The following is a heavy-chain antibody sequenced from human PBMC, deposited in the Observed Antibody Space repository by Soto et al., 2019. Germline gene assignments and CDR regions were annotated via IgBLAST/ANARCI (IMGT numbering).Heavy chain of an antibody. Sequence: VQLVESGGALVQPGGSLRLSCAASGVTIRTYWMSWVRQAPGKGLEWVANIKQDGSETYYVDSVKGRFTISRDNDKNSLSVQRNRLRVEDTAVEYGVREGYQLHRYRAGYWGQGTLVAGAS. J-gene: IGHJ4*02. CDR2: IKQDGSET. V-gene: IGHV3-7*01. CDR1: GVTIRTYW. D-gene: IGHD1-1*01. CDR3: VREGYQLHRYRAGY.